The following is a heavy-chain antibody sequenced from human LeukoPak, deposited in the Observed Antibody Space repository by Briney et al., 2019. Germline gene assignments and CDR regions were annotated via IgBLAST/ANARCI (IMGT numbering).Heavy chain of an antibody. D-gene: IGHD5-24*01. CDR2: ISSSSSYI. CDR3: AREGDGYNGGFDY. CDR1: GFTFSSNS. V-gene: IGHV3-21*01. Sequence: PGGSLRLSCAASGFTFSSNSMNWVRQAPGKGLEWVSSISSSSSYIYYADPVKGRFTISRDNAKNSLYLQMNSLRAEDTAVYYCAREGDGYNGGFDYWGQGTLVTVSS. J-gene: IGHJ4*02.